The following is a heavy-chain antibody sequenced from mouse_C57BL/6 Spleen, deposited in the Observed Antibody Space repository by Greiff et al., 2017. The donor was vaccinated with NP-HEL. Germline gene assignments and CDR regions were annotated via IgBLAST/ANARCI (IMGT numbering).Heavy chain of an antibody. CDR3: ARPSTEALFAY. D-gene: IGHD1-1*01. V-gene: IGHV5-17*01. J-gene: IGHJ3*01. CDR1: GFTFSDYG. Sequence: EVKLVESGGGLVKPGGSLKLSCAASGFTFSDYGMHWVRQAPEKGLEWVAYISSGSSTIYYADTVKGRFTISRDNAKNTLFLQMTSLRSEDTAMYYCARPSTEALFAYWGQGTLVTVSA. CDR2: ISSGSSTI.